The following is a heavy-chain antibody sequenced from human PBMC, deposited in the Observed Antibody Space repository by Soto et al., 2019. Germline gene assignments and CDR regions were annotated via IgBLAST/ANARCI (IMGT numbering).Heavy chain of an antibody. D-gene: IGHD3-3*01. CDR3: ARTRGAYYDFWSGPRSTYYYCSMDV. J-gene: IGHJ6*02. V-gene: IGHV3-30-3*01. CDR2: MSYDGSNK. CDR1: GFTFSTYT. Sequence: QVHLVESGGGVVQPGRSLRLSCAASGFTFSTYTMHWVRQAPGKGLEWVAVMSYDGSNKYYADSVKGRFTVSRDNSKNTLYLKMNSRRAKDTAVYYCARTRGAYYDFWSGPRSTYYYCSMDVWGQGTTVTVSS.